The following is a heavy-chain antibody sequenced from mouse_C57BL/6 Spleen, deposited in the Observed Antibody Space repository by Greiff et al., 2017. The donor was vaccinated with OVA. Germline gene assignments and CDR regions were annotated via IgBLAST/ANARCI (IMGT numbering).Heavy chain of an antibody. D-gene: IGHD2-12*01. CDR1: GFSLTSYG. Sequence: VKVVESGPGLVAPSQSLSITCTVSGFSLTSYGVHWVRQPPGKGLEWLVVIWSDGSTTYNSALKSRLSISKDNSKSQVFLKMNSLQTDDTAMYYCARHQNYYNAMDYWGQGTSVTVSS. J-gene: IGHJ4*01. V-gene: IGHV2-6-1*01. CDR2: IWSDGST. CDR3: ARHQNYYNAMDY.